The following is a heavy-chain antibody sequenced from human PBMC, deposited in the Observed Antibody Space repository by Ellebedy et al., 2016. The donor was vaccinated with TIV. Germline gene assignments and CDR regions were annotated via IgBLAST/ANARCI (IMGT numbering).Heavy chain of an antibody. V-gene: IGHV3-23*01. D-gene: IGHD5-18*01. Sequence: GESLKISCAASGFTFSRYAMTWVRQAPGKGLEWVSGIVGNGAHVYADSVKGRFTISRDNSKSTLDLQMNSLRAEETAVYFCAKDRTPGDGYWVFDYWGQGTLVTVSS. CDR3: AKDRTPGDGYWVFDY. J-gene: IGHJ4*02. CDR2: IVGNGAH. CDR1: GFTFSRYA.